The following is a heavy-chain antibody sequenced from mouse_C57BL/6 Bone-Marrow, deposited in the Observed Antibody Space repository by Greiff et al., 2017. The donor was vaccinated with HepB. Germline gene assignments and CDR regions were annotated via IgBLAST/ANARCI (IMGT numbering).Heavy chain of an antibody. V-gene: IGHV2-2*01. CDR3: ARITTVVALGY. CDR1: GFSFTSYG. Sequence: VMLVESGPGLVQPSQSLSITCTVSGFSFTSYGVHWVRQSPGKGLEWLGVIWSGGSTDYNAAFIYRLSISKDNSKSQVFFKMNSLQAADTAIYYCARITTVVALGYWGQGTTLTVSS. CDR2: IWSGGST. J-gene: IGHJ2*01. D-gene: IGHD1-1*01.